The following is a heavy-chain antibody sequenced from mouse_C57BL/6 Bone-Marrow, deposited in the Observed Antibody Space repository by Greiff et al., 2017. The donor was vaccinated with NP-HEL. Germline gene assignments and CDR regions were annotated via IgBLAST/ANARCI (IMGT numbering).Heavy chain of an antibody. V-gene: IGHV1-64*01. J-gene: IGHJ3*01. Sequence: VKLQQPGAELVKPGASVKLSCKASGYTFTSYWMHWVKQRPGQGLEWIGMIHPNSGSTNYNEKFKSKATLTVDKSSSTAYMQLSSLTSEDSAVYYCARSGGGSSFAYWGQGTLVTVSA. CDR2: IHPNSGST. CDR3: ARSGGGSSFAY. CDR1: GYTFTSYW. D-gene: IGHD1-1*01.